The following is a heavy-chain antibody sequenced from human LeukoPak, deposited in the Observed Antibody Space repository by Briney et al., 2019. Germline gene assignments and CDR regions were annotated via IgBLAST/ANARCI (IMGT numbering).Heavy chain of an antibody. Sequence: GGSLRLSCAASGFTFSSYAMHWVRQAPGKGLEGVAIISYDGSNKYYADSVKGRFTLSRDNSKNTLYLQMNSLRTEDTAVYYCGKDFYDFWSGYYGHMDVWGKGTTVTVSS. CDR3: GKDFYDFWSGYYGHMDV. V-gene: IGHV3-30-3*01. D-gene: IGHD3-3*01. J-gene: IGHJ6*03. CDR1: GFTFSSYA. CDR2: ISYDGSNK.